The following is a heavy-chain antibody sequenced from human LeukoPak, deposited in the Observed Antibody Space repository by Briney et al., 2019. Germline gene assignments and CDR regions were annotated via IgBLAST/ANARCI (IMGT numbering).Heavy chain of an antibody. V-gene: IGHV1-2*02. CDR3: ARENFPGSGSAKWFDP. J-gene: IGHJ5*02. Sequence: ASVKVSRKASGYTFTIYYIHWVRQAPGQGLEWMGWVNPYSGATNYAQKFQGRVTMTRDTSISTAYMELSRMQSDDTAVYYCARENFPGSGSAKWFDPWGQGTLVTVS. CDR1: GYTFTIYY. CDR2: VNPYSGAT. D-gene: IGHD3-10*01.